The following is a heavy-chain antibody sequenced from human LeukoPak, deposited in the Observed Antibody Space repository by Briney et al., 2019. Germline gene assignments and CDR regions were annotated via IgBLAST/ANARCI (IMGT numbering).Heavy chain of an antibody. CDR3: AKDPDGQYASSWYTVDY. Sequence: GGSLRLSCAVSGFTFSDYYMSWIRQAPGKGLEWVSYVSSGGSTISHADSVKGRFTISRDNAENSLYLQMNSLRAEDTAVYYCAKDPDGQYASSWYTVDYWGQGTLVTVSS. CDR2: VSSGGSTI. J-gene: IGHJ4*02. V-gene: IGHV3-11*01. CDR1: GFTFSDYY. D-gene: IGHD6-13*01.